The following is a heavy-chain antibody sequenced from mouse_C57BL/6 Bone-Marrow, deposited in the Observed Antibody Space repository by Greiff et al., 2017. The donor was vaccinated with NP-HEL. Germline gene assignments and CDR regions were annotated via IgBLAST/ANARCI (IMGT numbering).Heavy chain of an antibody. J-gene: IGHJ3*01. V-gene: IGHV5-6*01. Sequence: EVQLVESGGDLVKPGGSLKLSCAASGFTFSSYGMSWVRQTPDKRLEWVATISIGGSYTYYPDSVKGRFTISRDNAKNTLYLQMSSLKSEDTAMYYCARCWFAYWDQGTLVTVSA. CDR3: ARCWFAY. CDR1: GFTFSSYG. CDR2: ISIGGSYT.